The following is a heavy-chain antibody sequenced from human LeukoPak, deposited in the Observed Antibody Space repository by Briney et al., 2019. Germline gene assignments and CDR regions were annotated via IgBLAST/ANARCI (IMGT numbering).Heavy chain of an antibody. CDR3: ARDVTSGAFDI. J-gene: IGHJ3*02. D-gene: IGHD2-21*02. CDR2: IYYSGST. Sequence: SETLSLTCTVSGGSISSYYWSWIRQPPGKGLEWIGYIYYSGSTNYNPSLKSRVTISVDTSKNQFSLRPSSVTAADTAVYYCARDVTSGAFDIWGQGTMVTVSS. CDR1: GGSISSYY. V-gene: IGHV4-59*01.